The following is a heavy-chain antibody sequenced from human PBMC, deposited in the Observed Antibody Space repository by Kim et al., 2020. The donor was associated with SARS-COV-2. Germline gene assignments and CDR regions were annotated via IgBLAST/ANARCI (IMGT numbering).Heavy chain of an antibody. CDR3: ARIVPYDIFVFDY. V-gene: IGHV4-59*01. J-gene: IGHJ4*02. D-gene: IGHD3-9*01. Sequence: NPALKRRVTTSEDTSKNQFSLKLSSVTAADTAVYYCARIVPYDIFVFDYWGQGTLVTVSS.